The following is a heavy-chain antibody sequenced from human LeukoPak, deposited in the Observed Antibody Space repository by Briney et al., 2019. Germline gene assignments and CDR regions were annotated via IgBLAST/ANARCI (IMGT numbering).Heavy chain of an antibody. Sequence: SQTLSLTCTVSGGSISSGGYYWSWIRQHPGKGLEWIGYIYYSGSTYYNPSLKSRVTISVDTSKNQFSLKLSSVTAADTAVYYCAGARGQLVAGPNWFDPWGQGTLVTASS. D-gene: IGHD6-19*01. CDR1: GGSISSGGYY. CDR3: AGARGQLVAGPNWFDP. CDR2: IYYSGST. J-gene: IGHJ5*02. V-gene: IGHV4-31*03.